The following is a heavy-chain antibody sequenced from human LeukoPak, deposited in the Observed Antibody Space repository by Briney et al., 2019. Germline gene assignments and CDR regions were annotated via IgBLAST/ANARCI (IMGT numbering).Heavy chain of an antibody. V-gene: IGHV1-8*01. CDR1: GYTFTSYD. D-gene: IGHD6-19*01. CDR3: ARVSRIAVAGTGGLAY. CDR2: MNPNSGNT. Sequence: GASVKVSCKASGYTFTSYDINWVRQATGQGLEWMGWMNPNSGNTGYAQKFQGRVTMTRNTSISTAYMELSSLRSEDTAVYYCARVSRIAVAGTGGLAYWGQGTLVIVSS. J-gene: IGHJ4*02.